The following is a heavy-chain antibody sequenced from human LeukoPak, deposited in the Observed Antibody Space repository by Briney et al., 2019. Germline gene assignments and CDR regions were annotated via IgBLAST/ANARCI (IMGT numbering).Heavy chain of an antibody. V-gene: IGHV3-7*01. J-gene: IGHJ3*02. CDR2: IKQDGSEK. CDR3: ARESVGAPSDAFDI. Sequence: GGSLRLSCAASGFTFSSYWMSWVRQATGRGLEWVANIKQDGSEKYYVDSVKGRFTISRDNAKNSLYLQMNSLRAEDTAVYYCARESVGAPSDAFDIWGQGTMVTVSS. CDR1: GFTFSSYW. D-gene: IGHD1-26*01.